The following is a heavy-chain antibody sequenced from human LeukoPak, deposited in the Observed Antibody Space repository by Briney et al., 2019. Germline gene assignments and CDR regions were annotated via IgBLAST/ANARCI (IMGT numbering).Heavy chain of an antibody. J-gene: IGHJ4*02. CDR2: MNPNSGNT. CDR1: GYTLTELS. D-gene: IGHD3-3*01. Sequence: ASVKVSCKVSGYTLTELSMHWVRQAPGQGLEWMGWMNPNSGNTGYAQKFQGRVTMTRNTSISTAYMELSSLRSEDTAVYYCARSGVFSRSGYIVYWGQGTLVTVSS. CDR3: ARSGVFSRSGYIVY. V-gene: IGHV1-8*01.